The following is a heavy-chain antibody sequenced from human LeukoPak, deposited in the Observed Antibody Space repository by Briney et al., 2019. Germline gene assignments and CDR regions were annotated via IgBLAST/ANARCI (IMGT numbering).Heavy chain of an antibody. CDR1: GGTFSSYA. CDR3: ASRGGYYDSSGYELDY. Sequence: GASVKVSCKSSGGTFSSYAISWVRQAPGQGLEWMGRIIPILGIANYAQKFQGRVTITADKSTSTAYMELSSLRSEDTAVYYCASRGGYYDSSGYELDYWGQGTLVTVSS. D-gene: IGHD3-22*01. J-gene: IGHJ4*02. V-gene: IGHV1-69*04. CDR2: IIPILGIA.